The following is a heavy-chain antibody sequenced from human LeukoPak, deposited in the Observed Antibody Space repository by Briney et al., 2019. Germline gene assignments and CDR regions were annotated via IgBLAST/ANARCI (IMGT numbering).Heavy chain of an antibody. D-gene: IGHD6-6*01. Sequence: SETLSLTCTVSGGSISSSSYYWGWIRQPPGKGLEWIGSIYYSGSTYYNPSLKSRVSISVDTSKNQFSLKLSSVTAADTAVYYCARATPVYQPYYMDVWGKGTTVTVSS. J-gene: IGHJ6*03. CDR2: IYYSGST. CDR1: GGSISSSSYY. CDR3: ARATPVYQPYYMDV. V-gene: IGHV4-39*07.